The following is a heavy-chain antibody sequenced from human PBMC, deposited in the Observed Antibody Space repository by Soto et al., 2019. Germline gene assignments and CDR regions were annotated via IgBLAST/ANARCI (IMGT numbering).Heavy chain of an antibody. CDR3: ARSPRSSPYFDY. V-gene: IGHV5-51*01. CDR1: GYAFSNFW. J-gene: IGHJ4*02. CDR2: IYPGDYET. D-gene: IGHD6-13*01. Sequence: GESLKISCQCSGYAFSNFWIAWVRQLPGKGLEWMGIIYPGDYETRYSPSFHGKVTISADRSIGTAYLQWSSLEASDSAFYFCARSPRSSPYFDYWGQGALVTVS.